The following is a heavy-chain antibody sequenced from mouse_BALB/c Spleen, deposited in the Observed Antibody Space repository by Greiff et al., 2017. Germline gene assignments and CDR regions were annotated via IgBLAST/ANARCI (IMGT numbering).Heavy chain of an antibody. CDR3: AREEGPYFDY. V-gene: IGHV1-87*01. CDR2: IYPGDGDT. J-gene: IGHJ2*01. CDR1: GYTFTSYW. Sequence: VQLEESGAELARPGASVKLSCKASGYTFTSYWMQWVKQRPGQGLEWIGSIYPGDGDTRYTQKFKGKATLTADKSSSTAYMQLSSLASEDSAVYYCAREEGPYFDYWGQGTTLTVSS.